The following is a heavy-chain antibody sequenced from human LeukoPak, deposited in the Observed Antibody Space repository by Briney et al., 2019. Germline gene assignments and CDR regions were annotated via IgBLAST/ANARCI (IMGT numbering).Heavy chain of an antibody. J-gene: IGHJ4*02. CDR3: AKALEQETVRAVDS. Sequence: GGSLRLSCAASGFTFSTYAMSWVRQAPGKGLEWVSAISGSSGSTYYADSVKGRFTICRDNSKNTLYLQTNSLRADDTYIDFCAKALEQETVRAVDSWGQGTLVTVSS. CDR2: ISGSSGST. V-gene: IGHV3-23*01. D-gene: IGHD1/OR15-1a*01. CDR1: GFTFSTYA.